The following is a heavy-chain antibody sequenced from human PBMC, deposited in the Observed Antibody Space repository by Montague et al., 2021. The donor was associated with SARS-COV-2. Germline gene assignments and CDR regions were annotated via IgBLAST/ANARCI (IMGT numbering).Heavy chain of an antibody. J-gene: IGHJ4*02. V-gene: IGHV3-7*01. Sequence: SLRLSCAASGFTFSTCWMNWVRQAPGKGLEWVANVNEDGSEEYFVDSVKGRFTISRDNAKNSLFLQMNSLRAEDTAVYYCAREFDCWGQGTLVTVSS. CDR2: VNEDGSEE. CDR1: GFTFSTCW. CDR3: AREFDC.